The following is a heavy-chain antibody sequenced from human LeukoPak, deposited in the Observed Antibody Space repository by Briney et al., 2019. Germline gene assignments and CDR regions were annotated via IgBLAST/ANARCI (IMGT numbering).Heavy chain of an antibody. J-gene: IGHJ5*02. CDR3: ARRDHTGRSHAWFDP. D-gene: IGHD1-14*01. V-gene: IGHV4-39*01. CDR1: GGSVSTISHF. CDR2: LSDTGTT. Sequence: PETLSLTCTVSGGSVSTISHFWDWVRQPPGKGLEWIVSLSDTGTTYYNPSLESRVTMSADTSKNQFSLKLSSVTAADTAVYYCARRDHTGRSHAWFDPWGQGTLVTVSS.